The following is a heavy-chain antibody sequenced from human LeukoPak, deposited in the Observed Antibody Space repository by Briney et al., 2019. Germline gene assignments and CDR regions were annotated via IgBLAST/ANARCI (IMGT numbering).Heavy chain of an antibody. CDR1: GYTFTDYF. Sequence: GASVKVSCKASGYTFTDYFMNWVRQAPGQGLEWMGWINPKSGGTVYAQKFQGRVTMTSSTSISTAYMELRSLRSEDTAVYYCTRGRDLVKFDPWGQGTLVTVS. V-gene: IGHV1-8*02. J-gene: IGHJ5*02. CDR2: INPKSGGT. D-gene: IGHD4-23*01. CDR3: TRGRDLVKFDP.